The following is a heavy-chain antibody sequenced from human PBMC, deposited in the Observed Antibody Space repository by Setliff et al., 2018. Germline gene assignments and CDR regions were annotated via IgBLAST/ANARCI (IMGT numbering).Heavy chain of an antibody. J-gene: IGHJ4*02. CDR2: ISTDDGDT. CDR3: AREVLSTVVAWDY. D-gene: IGHD4-17*01. CDR1: GYTFTTHG. Sequence: ASVKVSCKASGYTFTTHGISWVRQAPGQGLEWMGWISTDDGDTNFAQKFQGRVTLTTDTSTGTAYMDLSRLTSDDTAVYYCAREVLSTVVAWDYWGQGTLVTVSS. V-gene: IGHV1-18*01.